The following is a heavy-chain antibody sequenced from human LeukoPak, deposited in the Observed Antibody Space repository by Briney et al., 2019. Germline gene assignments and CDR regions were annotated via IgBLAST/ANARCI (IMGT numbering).Heavy chain of an antibody. Sequence: GRSLRLSCAASGFTFSSYAMNWVRQAPGKGLEWVSAISGSGDSTYYADSVKGRFTISRDNSKNTLYLQMNSLRAEDTAIYYCAKGPRVVVVPAAISWGQGTLVTVSS. V-gene: IGHV3-23*01. D-gene: IGHD2-2*01. CDR3: AKGPRVVVVPAAIS. CDR2: ISGSGDST. CDR1: GFTFSSYA. J-gene: IGHJ5*02.